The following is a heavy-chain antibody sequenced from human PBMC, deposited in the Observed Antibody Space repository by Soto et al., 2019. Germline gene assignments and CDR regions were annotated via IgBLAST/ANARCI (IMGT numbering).Heavy chain of an antibody. Sequence: QLQVVATGGGLVLPGRSLRPSCAAPGFTFSNFGMHWVRQAPDKGLEWVAVIWYDGKNKYYADSAKGRFTISRDNSENTLYLQMNSLRAEDTAVYYCARDRGKDEAMGHWGQGTLVTVAS. V-gene: IGHV3-33*01. D-gene: IGHD1-26*01. J-gene: IGHJ4*02. CDR2: IWYDGKNK. CDR1: GFTFSNFG. CDR3: ARDRGKDEAMGH.